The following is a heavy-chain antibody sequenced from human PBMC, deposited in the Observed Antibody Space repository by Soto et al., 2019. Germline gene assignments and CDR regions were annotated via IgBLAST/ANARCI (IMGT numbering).Heavy chain of an antibody. CDR2: ISAYNGNT. V-gene: IGHV1-18*01. CDR3: ARLAGTPPSPRYNWFDP. D-gene: IGHD3-10*01. Sequence: GASVKVSCKASGYTFTSYGISWVRQAPGQGLEWRGWISAYNGNTNYAQKLQGRVPMTTHTSKNQFALKLSSVTAADTAVYYCARLAGTPPSPRYNWFDPWGQGTLVTVSS. J-gene: IGHJ5*02. CDR1: GYTFTSYG.